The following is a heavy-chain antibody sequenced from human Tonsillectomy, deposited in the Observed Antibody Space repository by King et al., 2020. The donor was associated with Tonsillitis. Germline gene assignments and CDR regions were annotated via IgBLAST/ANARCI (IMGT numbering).Heavy chain of an antibody. D-gene: IGHD3-3*01. J-gene: IGHJ3*02. CDR1: GYTFTNYG. CDR3: ARARLLSGYPRDAFDI. Sequence: QLVQSGAEVKKPGASVKVSCKASGYTFTNYGISGVRQAPGQGLEWMGWISVYNGNTNYAQKLQGRVTMTTDTSTSTAYMELRSLRSDDRAVYYCARARLLSGYPRDAFDIWGQGTMVTVSS. V-gene: IGHV1-18*01. CDR2: ISVYNGNT.